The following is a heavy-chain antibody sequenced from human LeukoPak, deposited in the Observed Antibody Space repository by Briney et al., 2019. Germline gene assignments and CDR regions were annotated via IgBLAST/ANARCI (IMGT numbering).Heavy chain of an antibody. CDR2: ISAYNGNT. Sequence: GASVKVSCKASGYTFTSYGISWVRQAPGQGLEWMGWISAYNGNTNYAQKLQGRVTMTKDTSTSTAYMDLRSLRSDDTAVYYCARDLIVGATNWFDPWGQGTLVTVSS. J-gene: IGHJ5*02. CDR3: ARDLIVGATNWFDP. D-gene: IGHD1-26*01. V-gene: IGHV1-18*01. CDR1: GYTFTSYG.